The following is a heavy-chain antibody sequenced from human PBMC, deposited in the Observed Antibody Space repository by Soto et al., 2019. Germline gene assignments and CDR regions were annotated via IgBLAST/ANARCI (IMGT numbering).Heavy chain of an antibody. CDR3: ARVFSDYGDHKGLDY. CDR2: IYYSGST. CDR1: GGSISSGGYY. V-gene: IGHV4-31*03. J-gene: IGHJ4*02. Sequence: QVQLQEAGPGLVKPSQTLSLTCTVSGGSISSGGYYWSWIRQHPGNGLEWIGYIYYSGSTYYNPSLKSRVTISVDPSKNQFSLKLSSVTAADTAVYYCARVFSDYGDHKGLDYLGQGTLVTVSA. D-gene: IGHD4-17*01.